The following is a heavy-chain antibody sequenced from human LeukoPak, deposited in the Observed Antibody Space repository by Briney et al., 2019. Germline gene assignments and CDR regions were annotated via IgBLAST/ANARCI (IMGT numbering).Heavy chain of an antibody. D-gene: IGHD3-22*01. Sequence: GGSLRLSCAASGFTFSSYAMSWVRQAPGKGLEWVSAISGSGGSTYYADSVKGRFTISRDNSKNTLYLQMNSLRAEDTALYYCAKDAMSSGYYSRSQIWFDPWGQGTLVTVSS. CDR1: GFTFSSYA. CDR2: ISGSGGST. CDR3: AKDAMSSGYYSRSQIWFDP. J-gene: IGHJ5*02. V-gene: IGHV3-23*01.